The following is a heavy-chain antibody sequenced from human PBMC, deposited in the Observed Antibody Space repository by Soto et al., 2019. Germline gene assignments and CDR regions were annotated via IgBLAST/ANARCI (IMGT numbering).Heavy chain of an antibody. CDR2: ISGSGGST. CDR3: ANDPRRSSWTYYYYYMDV. Sequence: GGSLRLSCAASGFTFSSYALSWVRQAPGKGLEWVSAISGSGGSTYYADSVKGRFTISRDNSKNTLYLQMNSLRAEDTAVYYCANDPRRSSWTYYYYYMDVWGKGTTVTVSS. J-gene: IGHJ6*03. D-gene: IGHD6-13*01. CDR1: GFTFSSYA. V-gene: IGHV3-23*01.